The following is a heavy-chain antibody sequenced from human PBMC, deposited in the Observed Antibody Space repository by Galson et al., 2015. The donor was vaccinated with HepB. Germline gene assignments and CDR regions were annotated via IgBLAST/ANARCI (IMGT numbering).Heavy chain of an antibody. CDR2: ITSSGSYI. CDR3: AREGGGMVRGVILGYYYGMDV. D-gene: IGHD3-10*01. V-gene: IGHV3-21*01. Sequence: SLRLSCAASGFSFSYYGMNWVRQAPGRGLEWVSSITSSGSYIYYADSVKGRFTISRDNAKNSLFLQMNSLRGEDTAVYYCAREGGGMVRGVILGYYYGMDVWGQGTTVTVSS. J-gene: IGHJ6*02. CDR1: GFSFSYYG.